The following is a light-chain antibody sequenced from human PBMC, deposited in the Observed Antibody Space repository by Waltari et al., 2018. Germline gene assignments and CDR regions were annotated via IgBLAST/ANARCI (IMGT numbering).Light chain of an antibody. CDR1: QDISNF. V-gene: IGKV1-16*02. J-gene: IGKJ5*01. CDR3: QQYNSYPIT. Sequence: DIQMTQSPSSLSASVGDRDTLTCRASQDISNFLAWFQQKPGEAPKTLIYSASTLQSGVPAKFSGSGSGTDFTLTISSLQPEDFATYYCQQYNSYPITFGQGTRLEIK. CDR2: SAS.